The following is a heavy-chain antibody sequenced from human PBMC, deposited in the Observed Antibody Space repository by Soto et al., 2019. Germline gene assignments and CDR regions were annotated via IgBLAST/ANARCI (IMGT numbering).Heavy chain of an antibody. CDR3: AKDRLGGGLDY. Sequence: EVQLLQSGGGLVQPGGSLRLSCAASGFIFSNYAMNWVRQAPGKGLEWVSIVTSRGDTTYYADSVKGRFTISRDNSKNTLYLQVNSLTAEDTAVYYCAKDRLGGGLDYWGQGTLVSVSP. J-gene: IGHJ4*02. V-gene: IGHV3-23*01. CDR1: GFIFSNYA. CDR2: VTSRGDTT. D-gene: IGHD3-16*01.